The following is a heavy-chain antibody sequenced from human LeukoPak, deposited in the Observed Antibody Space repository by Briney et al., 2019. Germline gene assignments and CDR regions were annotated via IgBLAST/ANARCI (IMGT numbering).Heavy chain of an antibody. CDR1: GFTFSSYS. D-gene: IGHD6-13*01. J-gene: IGHJ4*02. CDR2: ISSSSSTI. V-gene: IGHV3-48*01. CDR3: ARVAYSSSSQIDY. Sequence: QSGGSLRLSCAASGFTFSSYSMNWVRQAPGKGLEWVSYISSSSSTIYYADSVKGRFTISRDNAKNSLYLQMNSLRAEDTAVYYCARVAYSSSSQIDYWGQGTLVTVSS.